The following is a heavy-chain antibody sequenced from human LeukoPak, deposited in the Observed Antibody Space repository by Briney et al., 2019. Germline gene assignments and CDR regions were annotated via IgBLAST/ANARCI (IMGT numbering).Heavy chain of an antibody. Sequence: SETLSLTCTVSGGSISSYYWSWIRQPPGKGLEWIGYIYYSGSTNYNPSLKSRVTISVDTSKNQFSLKLSSVTAADTAVYYCARARVVWHYYYYMDVWGKGTTVTVSS. D-gene: IGHD3-16*01. CDR2: IYYSGST. J-gene: IGHJ6*03. CDR1: GGSISSYY. V-gene: IGHV4-59*01. CDR3: ARARVVWHYYYYMDV.